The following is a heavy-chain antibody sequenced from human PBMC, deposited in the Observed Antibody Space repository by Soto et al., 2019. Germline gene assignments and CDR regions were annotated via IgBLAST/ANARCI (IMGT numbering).Heavy chain of an antibody. V-gene: IGHV3-30*03. CDR1: GFPFSIYG. Sequence: GGSLRLSCAACGFPFSIYGMHWVRQSPGKGLQWVACVSYDGNEKHYADSVRGRFTISRDNSKNTLYLQMNSLRGEDTAFYYCASVPGAPPLHYVLDAWGQG. CDR2: VSYDGNEK. CDR3: ASVPGAPPLHYVLDA. J-gene: IGHJ6*02.